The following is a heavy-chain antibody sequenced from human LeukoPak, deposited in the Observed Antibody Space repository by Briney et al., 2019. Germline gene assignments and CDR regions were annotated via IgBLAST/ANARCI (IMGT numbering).Heavy chain of an antibody. CDR3: ASDITLTRGGRSDY. Sequence: GGSQRLSCAASGFTLSSYWMYWVRQAPGKGLVWVSRINTDGKTTNYADSVKGRFTISRDNAKNTLYLQMNSLRAEDTAVYYCASDITLTRGGRSDYWGQGTLVTVSA. J-gene: IGHJ4*02. CDR1: GFTLSSYW. V-gene: IGHV3-74*01. D-gene: IGHD3-10*01. CDR2: INTDGKTT.